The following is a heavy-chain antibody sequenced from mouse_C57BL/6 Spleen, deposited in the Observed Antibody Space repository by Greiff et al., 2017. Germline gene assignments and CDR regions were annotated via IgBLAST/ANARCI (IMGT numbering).Heavy chain of an antibody. D-gene: IGHD2-1*01. CDR3: ARYHYGNYIYAMDY. Sequence: QVQLQQSGAELARPGASVKMSCKASGYTFTSYTMHWVKQRPGQGLEWIGYINPSSGYTKSNQKFKDKATLTADKSSSTAYMQLSSLTSEDSAVYYCARYHYGNYIYAMDYWGQGTSVTVSS. J-gene: IGHJ4*01. CDR1: GYTFTSYT. V-gene: IGHV1-4*01. CDR2: INPSSGYT.